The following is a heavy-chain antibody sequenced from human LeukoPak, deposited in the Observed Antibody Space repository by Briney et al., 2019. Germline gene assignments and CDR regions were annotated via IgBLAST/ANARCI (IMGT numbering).Heavy chain of an antibody. D-gene: IGHD2-2*01. CDR2: INHSGST. CDR3: ARWRDLVVVPAAITRGHYGMDV. V-gene: IGHV4-34*01. J-gene: IGHJ6*04. Sequence: SETLSLTCAVYGGSFSGYYWSWIRQPPGKGLEWIGDINHSGSTNYNPSLKSRVTISVDTSKNQFSLKLSSVTAADTAVYYCARWRDLVVVPAAITRGHYGMDVWGKGTTVTVSS. CDR1: GGSFSGYY.